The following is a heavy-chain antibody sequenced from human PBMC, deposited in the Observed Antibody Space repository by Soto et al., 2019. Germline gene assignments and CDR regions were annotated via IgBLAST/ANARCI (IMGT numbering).Heavy chain of an antibody. CDR3: ARDLPRDLVRGSFDI. Sequence: QAQLVQSGAEVKKPGASANISCKASGYTFTRYNIHWVRQAPGQGLEWMGIIDTRGGSADYTQRFQGRVTVTRDTSTGTVYMELSSLGSEDTAVYYCARDLPRDLVRGSFDIWGQGTLVTVSS. CDR2: IDTRGGSA. CDR1: GYTFTRYN. V-gene: IGHV1-46*01. J-gene: IGHJ3*02. D-gene: IGHD3-10*02.